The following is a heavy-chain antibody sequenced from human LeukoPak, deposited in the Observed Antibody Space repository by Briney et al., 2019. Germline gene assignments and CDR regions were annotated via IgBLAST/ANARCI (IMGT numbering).Heavy chain of an antibody. V-gene: IGHV4-59*01. D-gene: IGHD6-6*01. CDR2: IYYSGST. CDR1: GGSISSDY. Sequence: SETLSLTCTVSGGSISSDYWSWIRQPPGKGLEWIGYIYYSGSTNYNPSLESRVTISVDTSKNQFSLKLSSVTAADTAVYYCARGVAARPFYFYYYMDVWDTGTTVTFSS. CDR3: ARGVAARPFYFYYYMDV. J-gene: IGHJ6*03.